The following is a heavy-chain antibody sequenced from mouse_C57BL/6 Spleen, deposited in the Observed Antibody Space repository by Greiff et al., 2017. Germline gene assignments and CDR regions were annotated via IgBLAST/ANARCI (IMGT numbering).Heavy chain of an antibody. CDR1: GYTFTDYY. J-gene: IGHJ2*01. CDR2: INPYNGGT. V-gene: IGHV1-19*01. Sequence: VQLQQSGPVLVKPGASVKMSCKASGYTFTDYYMNWVKQSHGKSLGWIGVINPYNGGTSYNQKFKGKATLTVDKSSSTAYMELNSLTSEDSAVYYCARGAVATEYYFDHCAQGTTLTVSS. CDR3: ARGAVATEYYFDH.